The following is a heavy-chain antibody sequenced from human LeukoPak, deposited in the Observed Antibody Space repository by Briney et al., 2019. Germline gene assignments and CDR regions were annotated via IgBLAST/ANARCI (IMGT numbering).Heavy chain of an antibody. J-gene: IGHJ6*02. Sequence: GGSLRLSCAASGFTFSSYSMNWVRQAPGKGLEWVSSISSSSSYIYYADSVKGRFTISRDNAKNTVYLQMNSLRSEDTAVYFCARGLPNYYGMDVWGQGTTVTVSS. CDR1: GFTFSSYS. CDR2: ISSSSSYI. CDR3: ARGLPNYYGMDV. V-gene: IGHV3-21*01.